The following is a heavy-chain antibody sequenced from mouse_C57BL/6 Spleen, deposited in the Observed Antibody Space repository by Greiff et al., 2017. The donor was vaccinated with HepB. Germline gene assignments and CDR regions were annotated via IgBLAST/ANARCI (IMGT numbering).Heavy chain of an antibody. V-gene: IGHV5-9-1*02. CDR3: TRAGGYYSPFAY. J-gene: IGHJ3*01. D-gene: IGHD2-3*01. CDR1: GFTFSSYA. Sequence: EVKLVESGEGLVKPGGSLKLSCAASGFTFSSYAMSWVRQTPEKRLEWVAYISSGGDYIYYADTVKGRFTISRDNARNTLYLQMSSLKSEDTAMYYCTRAGGYYSPFAYWGQGTLVTVSA. CDR2: ISSGGDYI.